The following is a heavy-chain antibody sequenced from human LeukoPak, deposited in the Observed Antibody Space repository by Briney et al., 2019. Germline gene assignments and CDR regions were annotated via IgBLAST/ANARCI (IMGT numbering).Heavy chain of an antibody. CDR2: IYYSGST. CDR3: ARAPGIAVAGTWAFDY. CDR1: GGSISSGSYY. V-gene: IGHV4-61*01. J-gene: IGHJ4*02. Sequence: SQTLSLTCTVSGGSISSGSYYWSWIRQPPGKGLEWIVYIYYSGSTNYNPSLKSRVTISVDTSKNQFSLKLSSVTAADTAVYYCARAPGIAVAGTWAFDYWGQGTLVTVSS. D-gene: IGHD6-19*01.